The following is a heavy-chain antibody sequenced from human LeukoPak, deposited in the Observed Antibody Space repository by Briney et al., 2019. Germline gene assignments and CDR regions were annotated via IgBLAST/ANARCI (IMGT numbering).Heavy chain of an antibody. V-gene: IGHV3-23*01. Sequence: PGGPLRLPCAASGFTFNSYAVIWVPQAPGKTLVGVSSLRGSGGSTYYAASVKGRFSISRDKSKNALYLQMNSLRAEDTAVYYCAKASSIAAAGYFDYWGQGPLVTVSS. D-gene: IGHD6-13*01. CDR1: GFTFNSYA. CDR2: LRGSGGST. CDR3: AKASSIAAAGYFDY. J-gene: IGHJ4*02.